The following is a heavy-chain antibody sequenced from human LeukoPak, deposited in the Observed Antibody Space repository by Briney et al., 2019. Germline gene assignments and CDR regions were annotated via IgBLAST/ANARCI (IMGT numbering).Heavy chain of an antibody. D-gene: IGHD4-17*01. Sequence: GGSLRLSCAASGFSFSSYEINWVRQAPGKGLEWFSYISSSGSTIYYADSVKGRFTISRDNAKNSLYLQMNSLRAEDTAVYYCARAGYGDHGPYYYYGMDVWGQGTTVTVSS. CDR3: ARAGYGDHGPYYYYGMDV. CDR1: GFSFSSYE. V-gene: IGHV3-48*03. J-gene: IGHJ6*02. CDR2: ISSSGSTI.